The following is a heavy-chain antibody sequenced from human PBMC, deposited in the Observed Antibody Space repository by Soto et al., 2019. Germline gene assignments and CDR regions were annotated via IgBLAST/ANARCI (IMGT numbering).Heavy chain of an antibody. CDR2: ISGSGGST. D-gene: IGHD5-12*01. Sequence: PGGSLRLSCAASGFTFSSYAMSWVRQAPGKGLEWVSAISGSGGSTYYADSVKGRFTISRDNSKNTLYLQMNSLRAEDTAVYYRAKGWYSGYDTFFDYWGQGTLVTVS. CDR3: AKGWYSGYDTFFDY. V-gene: IGHV3-23*01. J-gene: IGHJ4*02. CDR1: GFTFSSYA.